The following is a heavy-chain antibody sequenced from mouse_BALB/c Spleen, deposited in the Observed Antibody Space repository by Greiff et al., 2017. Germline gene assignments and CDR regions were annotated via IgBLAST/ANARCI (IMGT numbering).Heavy chain of an antibody. V-gene: IGHV7-3*02. CDR3: ARDPSTARATFMDY. D-gene: IGHD3-2*01. CDR2: IRNKANGYTT. J-gene: IGHJ4*01. CDR1: GFTFTDYY. Sequence: EVKLMESGGGLVQPGGSLRLSCATSGFTFTDYYMSWVRQPPGKALEWLGFIRNKANGYTTEYSASVKGRFTISRDNSQSILYLQMNTLRAEDSATYYCARDPSTARATFMDYWGQGTSVTVSS.